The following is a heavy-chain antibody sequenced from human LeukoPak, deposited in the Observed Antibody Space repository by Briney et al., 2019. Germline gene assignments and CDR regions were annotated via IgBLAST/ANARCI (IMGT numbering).Heavy chain of an antibody. CDR2: VDHVGST. Sequence: SETLSLTCAVYGGSFSGYYWSWIRQPPGKGLEWIGEVDHVGSTHYNPSLKSRVTISEERSKNQFSLRLSSVTAADTAVYYCARGEGSGSYLSFFDYWGQGGLVTVSS. V-gene: IGHV4-34*01. D-gene: IGHD3-10*01. CDR3: ARGEGSGSYLSFFDY. CDR1: GGSFSGYY. J-gene: IGHJ4*02.